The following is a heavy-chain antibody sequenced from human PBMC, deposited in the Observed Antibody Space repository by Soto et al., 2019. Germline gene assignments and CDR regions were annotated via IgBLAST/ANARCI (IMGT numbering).Heavy chain of an antibody. Sequence: GASVKVSCKASGYTFTSYDINWVRQATGQGLEWMGWMNPNSGNTGYAKKYQGKVTMNRDTSASTAYMELSSLRSEDTAVHYCARAVAVAADFDYGG. D-gene: IGHD6-19*01. CDR2: MNPNSGNT. CDR1: GYTFTSYD. CDR3: ARAVAVAADFDY. V-gene: IGHV1-8*01. J-gene: IGHJ4*01.